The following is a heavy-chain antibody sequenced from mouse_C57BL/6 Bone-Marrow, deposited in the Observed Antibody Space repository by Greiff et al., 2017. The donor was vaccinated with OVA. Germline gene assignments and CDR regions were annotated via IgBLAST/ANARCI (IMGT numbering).Heavy chain of an antibody. J-gene: IGHJ4*01. Sequence: QVQLQQPGAELVKPGASVKMSCKASGYTFTSYWITWVKQRPGQGLEWIGDIYPGSGSTNYNEKFKSKATLTVDTSSITAYMQLSSLTSEDSAVYYCAGGNYPYAMDYWGQGTSVTVSS. CDR3: AGGNYPYAMDY. V-gene: IGHV1-55*01. CDR1: GYTFTSYW. D-gene: IGHD2-1*01. CDR2: IYPGSGST.